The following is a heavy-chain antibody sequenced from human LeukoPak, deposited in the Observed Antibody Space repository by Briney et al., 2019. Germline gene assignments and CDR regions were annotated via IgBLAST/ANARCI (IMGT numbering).Heavy chain of an antibody. Sequence: SSETLSLTCTVSGGSISSYYWSWIRQPPGKGLERIGYIYYSGSTNYNPSLKSRVTISVDTSRNQFSLKLSSVTAADTAVYYCARALSYGGNPDDAFDIWGQGTMVTVSS. J-gene: IGHJ3*02. CDR3: ARALSYGGNPDDAFDI. CDR1: GGSISSYY. CDR2: IYYSGST. V-gene: IGHV4-59*01. D-gene: IGHD4-23*01.